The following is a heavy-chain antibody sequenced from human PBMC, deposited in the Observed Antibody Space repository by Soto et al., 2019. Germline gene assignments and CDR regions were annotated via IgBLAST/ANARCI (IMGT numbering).Heavy chain of an antibody. CDR2: ISYDGSNK. CDR1: GFTFSSYG. V-gene: IGHV3-30*18. Sequence: QVQLVESGGGVVQPGRSLRLSCAASGFTFSSYGMHWVRQAPGKGLEWVAVISYDGSNKYYADSVKGRFTISRDNSKNTLYLQMNSLRAEDTAVYYCAKAVLWIQRPFDYWGQGTLVTVSS. D-gene: IGHD5-18*01. CDR3: AKAVLWIQRPFDY. J-gene: IGHJ4*02.